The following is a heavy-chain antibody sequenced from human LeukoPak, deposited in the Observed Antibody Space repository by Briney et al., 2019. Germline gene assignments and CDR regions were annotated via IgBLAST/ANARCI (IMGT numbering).Heavy chain of an antibody. Sequence: ASLKVSCKASGYTFTDYHLHWVRQVPGQGLEWMGWILPDSGAKNYPQTFVGRFTMTKDTSSNTAYMQLSTLRSDDTAVYYCARGGGDNWGWDYFDPWGQGTLVTVSS. CDR3: ARGGGDNWGWDYFDP. CDR1: GYTFTDYH. J-gene: IGHJ5*02. CDR2: ILPDSGAK. D-gene: IGHD2-21*01. V-gene: IGHV1-2*02.